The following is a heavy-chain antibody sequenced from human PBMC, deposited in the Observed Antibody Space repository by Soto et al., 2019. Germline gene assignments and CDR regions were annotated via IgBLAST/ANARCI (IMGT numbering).Heavy chain of an antibody. CDR2: VHHSWGS. D-gene: IGHD3-10*01. CDR1: GGSISSYY. J-gene: IGHJ6*02. V-gene: IGHV4-59*08. CDR3: ARQGFGPLHGLVDV. Sequence: QVQLQESGPGLVKPSETLSLSCTVSGGSISSYYWSWFRQSPGKRMEWIGYVHHSWGSSYNPSLQSRVPISLDLSKSQFSLKVTSVTATDTAVYYCARQGFGPLHGLVDVWGQGTTVTVSS.